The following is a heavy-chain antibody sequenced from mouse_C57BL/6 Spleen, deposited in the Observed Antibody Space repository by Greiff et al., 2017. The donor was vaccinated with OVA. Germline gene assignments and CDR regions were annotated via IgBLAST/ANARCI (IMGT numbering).Heavy chain of an antibody. Sequence: EVKVEESGGGLVKPGGSLKLSCAASGFTFSSSAMSWVRQTPEKRLEWVATISDGGSYTYYPDNVKGRFTISRDNAKNNLYLQMSHLKSEDTAMYYCAGGSSWFAYWGQGTLVTVSA. CDR2: ISDGGSYT. CDR3: AGGSSWFAY. V-gene: IGHV5-4*03. J-gene: IGHJ3*01. CDR1: GFTFSSSA.